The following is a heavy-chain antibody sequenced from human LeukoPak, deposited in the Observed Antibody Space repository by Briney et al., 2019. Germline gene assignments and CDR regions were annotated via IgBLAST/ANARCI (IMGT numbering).Heavy chain of an antibody. V-gene: IGHV1-69*05. CDR1: GGTFSSYA. Sequence: SVKVSCKASGGTFSSYAISWVRQAPGQGLEWMGGIIPIFGTANYAQKFQGRVTMTRDTSTSTVYMELGSLRSEDTAVYYCEREQQLWFYYWGQGILVTVSS. CDR2: IIPIFGTA. D-gene: IGHD5-18*01. J-gene: IGHJ4*02. CDR3: EREQQLWFYY.